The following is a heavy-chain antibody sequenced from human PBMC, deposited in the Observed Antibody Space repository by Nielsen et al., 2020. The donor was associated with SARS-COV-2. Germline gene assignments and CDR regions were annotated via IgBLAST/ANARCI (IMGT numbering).Heavy chain of an antibody. J-gene: IGHJ3*01. D-gene: IGHD3-10*01. CDR2: IYYSGNT. Sequence: SETLSLTCSVSKEITPHYWSWVRQTPGKGLEWIGYIYYSGNTSYSPSLKSRVNISLDKSKNQFSLTLKSVTAADTAVYYCAKFRGLGRSVGAFDVWGPGTKVTVSS. CDR3: AKFRGLGRSVGAFDV. CDR1: KEITPHY. V-gene: IGHV4-59*11.